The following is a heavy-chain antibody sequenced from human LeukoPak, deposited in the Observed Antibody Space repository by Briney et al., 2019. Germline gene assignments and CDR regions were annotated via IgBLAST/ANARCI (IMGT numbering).Heavy chain of an antibody. V-gene: IGHV3-23*01. CDR2: ISGSGGGT. CDR3: AKSIAARPYYYYSMDV. D-gene: IGHD6-6*01. CDR1: GFTFSSYA. Sequence: SRGSLRLSCAASGFTFSSYAMSWVRQAPGKGLEWVSAISGSGGGTYYADSVKGRFTISRDNSKNTLYLQLNSLRAEDTAVYYCAKSIAARPYYYYSMDVWGQGTTVTVSS. J-gene: IGHJ6*02.